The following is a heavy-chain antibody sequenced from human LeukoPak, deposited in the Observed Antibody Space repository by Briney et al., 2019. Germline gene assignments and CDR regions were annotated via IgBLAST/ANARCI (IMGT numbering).Heavy chain of an antibody. CDR1: GLTFSGQW. J-gene: IGHJ3*02. V-gene: IGHV3-7*01. CDR2: IKYDGSEE. Sequence: GGSLRLSCAASGLTFSGQWMNWVRQAPGQGLEWVANIKYDGSEEYYADSVKGRFTISRDNSKNTLYLQMNSLRAEDTAVYYCAREVAYSSFFEAFDIWGQGTMVTVSS. D-gene: IGHD6-6*01. CDR3: AREVAYSSFFEAFDI.